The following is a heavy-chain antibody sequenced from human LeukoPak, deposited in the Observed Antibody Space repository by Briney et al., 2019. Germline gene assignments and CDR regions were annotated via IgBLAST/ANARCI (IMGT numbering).Heavy chain of an antibody. CDR2: IFPGDSDT. D-gene: IGHD3-10*01. CDR1: GYIFTHYL. J-gene: IGHJ4*02. Sequence: GESLKISCQASGYIFTHYLIGLARHRPGKGLGGMGPIFPGDSDTIYNPSFLGQVTISAGKSITTAYLQWSFLTASDTARDLLSRQYYSGSGSPTVLWGQGTMVTVSS. CDR3: SRQYYSGSGSPTVL. V-gene: IGHV5-51*01.